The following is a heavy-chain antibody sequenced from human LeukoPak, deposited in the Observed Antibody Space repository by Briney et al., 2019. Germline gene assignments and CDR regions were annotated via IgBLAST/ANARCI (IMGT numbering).Heavy chain of an antibody. CDR2: IYSGGST. Sequence: GGSLRLSCTVSGFTVSSDSMSWVRQAPGKGLEWVSFIYSGGSTHYSDSVKGRFTISRDNSKNTLYLQMNSLRAEDAAVYYCARRAGAYSHPYDYWGQGTLVTVSS. V-gene: IGHV3-53*01. CDR1: GFTVSSDS. CDR3: ARRAGAYSHPYDY. D-gene: IGHD4/OR15-4a*01. J-gene: IGHJ4*02.